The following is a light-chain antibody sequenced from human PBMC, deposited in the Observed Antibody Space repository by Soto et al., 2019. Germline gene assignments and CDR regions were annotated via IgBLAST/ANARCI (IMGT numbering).Light chain of an antibody. J-gene: IGLJ1*01. Sequence: QSALTHPRSVSGSPGQSVTISCTGTSSDVGGYNYVSWYQQHPGKAPNLMIYDVSKRPSGVPDRFSGSKSGNTASLTISGLQAEDEADYYCCSYAGSYTYVFGTGTKVTVL. CDR2: DVS. CDR3: CSYAGSYTYV. CDR1: SSDVGGYNY. V-gene: IGLV2-11*01.